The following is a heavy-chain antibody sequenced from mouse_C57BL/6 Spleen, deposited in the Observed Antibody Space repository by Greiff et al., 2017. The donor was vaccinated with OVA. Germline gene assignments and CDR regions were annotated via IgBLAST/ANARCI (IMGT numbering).Heavy chain of an antibody. Sequence: VQLVESGPELVTPGASVKLSCKASGYTFTSYDINWVKQRPGQGLEWIGWIYPRDGSTKYNEKFKGKATLTVDTSSSTAYMELHSLTSEDSAVYFCATYSNYVNFDYWGQGTTLTVSS. D-gene: IGHD2-5*01. CDR3: ATYSNYVNFDY. J-gene: IGHJ2*01. CDR1: GYTFTSYD. CDR2: IYPRDGST. V-gene: IGHV1-85*01.